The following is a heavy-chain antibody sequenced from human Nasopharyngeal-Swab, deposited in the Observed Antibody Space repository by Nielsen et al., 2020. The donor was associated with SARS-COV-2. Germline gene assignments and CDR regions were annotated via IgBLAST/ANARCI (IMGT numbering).Heavy chain of an antibody. CDR1: GFTVSSNY. Sequence: GESLKISCAASGFTVSSNYMSWIRQAPGKGLEWVSYISSSSSYTNYADSVKGRFTISRDNAKNSLYLQMNSLRAEDTAVYYCARDWANSGSYYPYYGMDVWGQGTTVTVSS. D-gene: IGHD1-26*01. CDR2: ISSSSSYT. V-gene: IGHV3-11*05. J-gene: IGHJ6*02. CDR3: ARDWANSGSYYPYYGMDV.